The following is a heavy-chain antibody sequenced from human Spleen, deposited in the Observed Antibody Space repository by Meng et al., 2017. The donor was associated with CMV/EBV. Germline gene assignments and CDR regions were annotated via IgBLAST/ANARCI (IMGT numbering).Heavy chain of an antibody. CDR2: IYSGGTT. D-gene: IGHD2-2*02. V-gene: IGHV3-66*02. CDR3: ARDRCTSTSCYKGVFDY. J-gene: IGHJ4*02. Sequence: GGSLRLSCAASGLTFSSYAMSWVRQAPGKGLEWVSIIYSGGTTYYADSVKGRFTISRDNSRNTLFLQMNSLRIEDTAGYYCARDRCTSTSCYKGVFDYWGQGTLVTVSS. CDR1: GLTFSSYA.